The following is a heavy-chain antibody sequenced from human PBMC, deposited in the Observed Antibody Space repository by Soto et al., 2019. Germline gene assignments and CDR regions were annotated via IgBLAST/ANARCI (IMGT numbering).Heavy chain of an antibody. V-gene: IGHV3-11*01. CDR3: AREVFYCSGGKFYPKTYY. Sequence: QVQLVESGGDLVKPGGSLRLSCAASGFTFKNYNMNWIRQAPGKGLEWASYISSGGGSIYYADSVKGLFTISRDNAKNTLYPQIDSLRAEDMAVSYCAREVFYCSGGKFYPKTYYWGKGAQVTVSS. CDR1: GFTFKNYN. J-gene: IGHJ4*02. D-gene: IGHD2-15*01. CDR2: ISSGGGSI.